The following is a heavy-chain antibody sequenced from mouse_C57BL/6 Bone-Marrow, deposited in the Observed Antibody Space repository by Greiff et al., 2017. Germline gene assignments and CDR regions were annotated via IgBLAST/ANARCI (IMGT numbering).Heavy chain of an antibody. CDR1: GFTFSSYG. CDR3: ARHGSSYGYFDY. J-gene: IGHJ2*01. D-gene: IGHD1-1*01. CDR2: ISSGGSYT. V-gene: IGHV5-6*01. Sequence: EVQLVESGGDLVKPGGSLKLSCAASGFTFSSYGLSWVRQTPDKRLEWVATISSGGSYTYYPDSVKGRFTISRDNAKNTLYLQMSSLKSEDTAMYYCARHGSSYGYFDYWGQGTTLTVSS.